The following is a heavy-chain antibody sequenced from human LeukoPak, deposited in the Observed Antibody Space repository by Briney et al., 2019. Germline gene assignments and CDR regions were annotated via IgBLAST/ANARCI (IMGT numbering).Heavy chain of an antibody. J-gene: IGHJ4*02. CDR1: GFNVGDYA. D-gene: IGHD4-17*01. CDR2: IKQDGSEK. V-gene: IGHV3-7*05. Sequence: PGRSLRLSCTVSGFNVGDYAMSWVRQAPGKGLEWVANIKQDGSEKYYVDSVKGRFTISRDNAKNSLYLQMNSLRAEDTAVYYCARDYGYGDSTPLGYFDYWGQGTLVTVSS. CDR3: ARDYGYGDSTPLGYFDY.